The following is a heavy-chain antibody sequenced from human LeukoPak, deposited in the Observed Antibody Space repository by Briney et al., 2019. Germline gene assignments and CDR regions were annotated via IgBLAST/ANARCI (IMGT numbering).Heavy chain of an antibody. CDR1: GGTFSSYA. V-gene: IGHV1-18*01. CDR3: ARDRKQWLGYYYYGMDV. D-gene: IGHD6-19*01. CDR2: ISAYNGNT. J-gene: IGHJ6*02. Sequence: ASVKVSCKASGGTFSSYAISWVRQAPGQGLEWMGWISAYNGNTNYAQKLQGRVTMTTDTSTSTAYMELRSLRSDDTAVYYCARDRKQWLGYYYYGMDVWGQGTTVTVSS.